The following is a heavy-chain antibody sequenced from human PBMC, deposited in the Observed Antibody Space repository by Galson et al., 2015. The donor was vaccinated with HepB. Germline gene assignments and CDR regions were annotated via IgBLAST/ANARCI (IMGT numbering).Heavy chain of an antibody. J-gene: IGHJ4*02. D-gene: IGHD3-22*01. CDR1: GFTFSSYG. V-gene: IGHV3-33*08. CDR2: IWYDGSNK. Sequence: SLRLSCAASGFTFSSYGMHWVRQAPGKGLEWVAVIWYDGSNKYYADSVEGRFTISRDNSKNTLYLQMNSLRAEDTAVHYCARDGSDSSGYYFHPHFDYWGQGTLVTVSS. CDR3: ARDGSDSSGYYFHPHFDY.